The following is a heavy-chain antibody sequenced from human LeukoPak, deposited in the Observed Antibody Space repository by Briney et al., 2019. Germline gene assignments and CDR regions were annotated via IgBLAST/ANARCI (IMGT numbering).Heavy chain of an antibody. Sequence: GGSLRLSCAASGFTFSNYEMSWVRQAPGKGLEWVSYISRSGSSIYYADSVKGRFTISRDNAKNSLYLQMNTLRAEDTAVYYCARVGRSTVGGYWGQGTLVSFSS. CDR1: GFTFSNYE. D-gene: IGHD4-23*01. CDR3: ARVGRSTVGGY. V-gene: IGHV3-48*03. J-gene: IGHJ4*02. CDR2: ISRSGSSI.